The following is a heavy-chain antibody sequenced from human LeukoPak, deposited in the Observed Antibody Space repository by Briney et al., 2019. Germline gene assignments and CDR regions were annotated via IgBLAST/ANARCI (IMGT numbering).Heavy chain of an antibody. CDR1: GFTFSSYW. CDR3: ARDPRSDYYDSSGYGEFDY. CDR2: IKQDGSEK. J-gene: IGHJ4*02. D-gene: IGHD3-22*01. Sequence: PGGSLRLSCAASGFTFSSYWMSWVRQAPGKGLEWVANIKQDGSEKYYVDSVKGRFTISRDNAKNSLYLQMNSLRAEDTAVYYCARDPRSDYYDSSGYGEFDYWGQGTLVTVSS. V-gene: IGHV3-7*03.